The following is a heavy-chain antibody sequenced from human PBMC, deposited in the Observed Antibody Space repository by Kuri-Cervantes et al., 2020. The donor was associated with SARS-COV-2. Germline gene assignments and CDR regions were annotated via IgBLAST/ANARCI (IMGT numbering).Heavy chain of an antibody. V-gene: IGHV4-61*05. CDR1: GGSISSSRYS. CDR2: IYYSGST. Sequence: SEPLSLTCTGSGGSISSSRYSWGWIRHPPGKGLEWIGYIYYSGSTNYNPSLNSRVSISVDTSKNQFSLKLSSVTAADTAVYYCARARRDRGSYEAYYYYYYMDVWGKGTTVTVSS. D-gene: IGHD1-26*01. J-gene: IGHJ6*03. CDR3: ARARRDRGSYEAYYYYYYMDV.